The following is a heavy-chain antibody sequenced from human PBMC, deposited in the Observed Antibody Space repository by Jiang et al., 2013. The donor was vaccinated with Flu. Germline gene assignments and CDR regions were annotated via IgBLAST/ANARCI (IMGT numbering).Heavy chain of an antibody. V-gene: IGHV4-39*01. J-gene: IGHJ4*02. Sequence: YSGSTYYNPSLKSRVTISVDTSKNQFSLKLSSVTAADTAVYYCASTVDTAMVTHFDYWGQGTLVTVSS. CDR3: ASTVDTAMVTHFDY. CDR2: YSGST. D-gene: IGHD5-18*01.